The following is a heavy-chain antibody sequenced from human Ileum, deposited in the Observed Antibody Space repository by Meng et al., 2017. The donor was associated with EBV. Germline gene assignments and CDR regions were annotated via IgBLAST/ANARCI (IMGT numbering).Heavy chain of an antibody. Sequence: QGKLRGPGPALVKPSETLSLTCAVSGDSITNHNWWAWVRQPPGKGLEWIGEIPHRGSSAYNPSLKSRASMSIDKSKNQFSLKLTSVTAADTAVYHCLRGSGGSVWGQGTLVTVSS. CDR2: IPHRGSS. CDR3: LRGSGGSV. D-gene: IGHD3-10*01. CDR1: GDSITNHNW. J-gene: IGHJ1*01. V-gene: IGHV4-4*02.